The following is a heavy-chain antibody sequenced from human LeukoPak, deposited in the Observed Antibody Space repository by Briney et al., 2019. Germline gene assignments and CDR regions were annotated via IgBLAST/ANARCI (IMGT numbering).Heavy chain of an antibody. CDR3: ARSSSTPWYFDL. CDR2: ISAYNGNA. Sequence: EAPVKVSCKDSGYTFTSYGISWVRQAPGEGLEWMGWISAYNGNANYAQKLQGRVTMTTDTSTSTAYMELRSLRSDYTAVYYCARSSSTPWYFDLWGRGTLVTVSS. V-gene: IGHV1-18*04. CDR1: GYTFTSYG. D-gene: IGHD2-2*01. J-gene: IGHJ2*01.